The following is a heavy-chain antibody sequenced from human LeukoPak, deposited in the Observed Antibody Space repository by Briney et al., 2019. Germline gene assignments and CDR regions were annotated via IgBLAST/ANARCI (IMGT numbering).Heavy chain of an antibody. CDR2: IYYSGST. V-gene: IGHV4-39*01. CDR1: GGSISSSSYF. J-gene: IGHJ4*02. D-gene: IGHD5-18*01. CDR3: ARDGYTYGSFDY. Sequence: SESLSLTCSVSGGSISSSSYFWGWIRQPPGKGLEWIGSIYYSGSTYSNPSLKSRVTISVDTSKSQFSLKLTSVTAADTAVYYCARDGYTYGSFDYWGQGTLVTVSS.